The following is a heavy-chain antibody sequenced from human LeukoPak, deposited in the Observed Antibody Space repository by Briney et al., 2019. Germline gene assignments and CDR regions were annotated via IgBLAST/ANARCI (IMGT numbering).Heavy chain of an antibody. D-gene: IGHD3-16*01. CDR3: ARRADAYSHPYDY. V-gene: IGHV3-21*04. J-gene: IGHJ4*02. CDR2: ISSSSSYI. CDR1: GFTFNTYT. Sequence: GGSLRLSCAASGFTFNTYTMKWVRQAPGKGLEWVSSISSSSSYIYYADSVKGRFTQMNSLRAEDTAAYYCARRADAYSHPYDYWGQGTLVTVSS.